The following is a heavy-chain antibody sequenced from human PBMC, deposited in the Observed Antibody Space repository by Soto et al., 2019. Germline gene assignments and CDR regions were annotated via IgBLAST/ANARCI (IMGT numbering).Heavy chain of an antibody. CDR2: IYYSGST. Sequence: QLQLQESGPGLVKPSETLSLTCTVSGGSISSSSYYWGWIRQPPGKGLEWIGSIYYSGSTYYNPSVKSRDTISVDTSKNQFSLKLSSVTAADTAVYYCARHGPGGSYSDYWGQGTLVTVSS. V-gene: IGHV4-39*01. J-gene: IGHJ4*02. CDR1: GGSISSSSYY. CDR3: ARHGPGGSYSDY. D-gene: IGHD1-26*01.